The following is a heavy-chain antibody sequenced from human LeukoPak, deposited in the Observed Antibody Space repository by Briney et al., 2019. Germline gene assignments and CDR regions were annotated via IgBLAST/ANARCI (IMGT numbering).Heavy chain of an antibody. J-gene: IGHJ4*02. V-gene: IGHV3-30*02. D-gene: IGHD3-10*01. CDR3: AKGLPGSYFDY. CDR1: GFTFSSYG. CDR2: IRYDGSNK. Sequence: GGSLRLSCAASGFTFSSYGMHWVRQAPGKGLEWVAFIRYDGSNKYFADSVKGRFTISRDNAKNSLYLQMNSLRAEDTALYYCAKGLPGSYFDYWGQGTLVTVSS.